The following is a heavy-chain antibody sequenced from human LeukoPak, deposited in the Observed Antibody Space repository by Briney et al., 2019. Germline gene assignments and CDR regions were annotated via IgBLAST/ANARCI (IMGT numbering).Heavy chain of an antibody. Sequence: GGSLRLSCAASGFTFSSSAMHWVRQAPGKGLEYVSTISSNGDYRYYAHSVKGRFSISRDTSKNTIYLQMGSLRAEDMAVYYCARGVGTSRDGIYHWGQGTLVAVSS. D-gene: IGHD1-14*01. V-gene: IGHV3-64*01. CDR1: GFTFSSSA. J-gene: IGHJ5*02. CDR3: ARGVGTSRDGIYH. CDR2: ISSNGDYR.